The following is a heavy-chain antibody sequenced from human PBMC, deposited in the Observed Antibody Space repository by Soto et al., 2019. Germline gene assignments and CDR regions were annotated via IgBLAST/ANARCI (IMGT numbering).Heavy chain of an antibody. D-gene: IGHD3-10*01. CDR3: ARGAFDYYGSGSPQPELYNWFDP. Sequence: GGSLRLSCAASGFTFSSYGMHWVRQAPGKGLEWVAVIWYDGSNKYYADSVKGRFTISRDNSKNTLYLQMNSLRAEDTAVYYCARGAFDYYGSGSPQPELYNWFDPWGQGTLVTVSS. J-gene: IGHJ5*02. CDR1: GFTFSSYG. CDR2: IWYDGSNK. V-gene: IGHV3-33*01.